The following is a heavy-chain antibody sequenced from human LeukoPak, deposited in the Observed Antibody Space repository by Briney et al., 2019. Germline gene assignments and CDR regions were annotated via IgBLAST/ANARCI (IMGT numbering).Heavy chain of an antibody. CDR3: ARDYFCSSTSCSATGAFDI. Sequence: GGSLRLSCAASGFTFSIYGMHWVRQAPGKGLEWVAVISYDGSNEYYADSVKGRFTISRDNSKNTLYLQMNSLRPEDAAVCYCARDYFCSSTSCSATGAFDIWGQGTMVTVSS. D-gene: IGHD2-2*01. CDR2: ISYDGSNE. V-gene: IGHV3-30*03. CDR1: GFTFSIYG. J-gene: IGHJ3*02.